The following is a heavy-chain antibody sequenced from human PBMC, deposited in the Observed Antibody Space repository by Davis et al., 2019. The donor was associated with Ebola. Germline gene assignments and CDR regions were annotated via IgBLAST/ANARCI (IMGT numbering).Heavy chain of an antibody. V-gene: IGHV1-2*06. CDR3: AREDFWSARNGGMDV. Sequence: ASVKVSCKASGYTFTGYYMHWVRQAPGQGLEWMGRINPNSGGTNYAQKFQGRVTMTRDTSISTAYMELSRLRSDDTAVYYCAREDFWSARNGGMDVWGKGTTVTVSS. CDR2: INPNSGGT. D-gene: IGHD3-3*01. J-gene: IGHJ6*04. CDR1: GYTFTGYY.